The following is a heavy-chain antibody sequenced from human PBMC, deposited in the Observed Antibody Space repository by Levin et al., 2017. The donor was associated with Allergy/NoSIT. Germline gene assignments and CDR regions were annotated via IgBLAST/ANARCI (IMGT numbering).Heavy chain of an antibody. D-gene: IGHD2/OR15-2a*01. CDR2: ISGSGGST. V-gene: IGHV3-23*01. CDR1: GFTFSSYA. J-gene: IGHJ3*02. Sequence: GASVKVSCAASGFTFSSYAMSWVRQAPGKGLEWVSAISGSGGSTYYADSVKGRFTISRDNSKNTLYLQMNSLRAEDTAVYYCAKDPGGLQIVAFDIWGQGTMVTVSS. CDR3: AKDPGGLQIVAFDI.